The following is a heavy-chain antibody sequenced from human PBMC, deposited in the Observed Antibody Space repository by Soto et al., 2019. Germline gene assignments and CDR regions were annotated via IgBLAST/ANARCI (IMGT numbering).Heavy chain of an antibody. J-gene: IGHJ4*02. Sequence: ASVKVSCKASGYTFTSYGISWVRQAPGQGLEWMGWISAYNGNTVYTQKFKGRLTMATDTSTGTAYMELRSLRSDDTAVYYCARDFYQSSGYCDYWGQGTLVTVSS. CDR3: ARDFYQSSGYCDY. CDR1: GYTFTSYG. V-gene: IGHV1-18*01. D-gene: IGHD3-22*01. CDR2: ISAYNGNT.